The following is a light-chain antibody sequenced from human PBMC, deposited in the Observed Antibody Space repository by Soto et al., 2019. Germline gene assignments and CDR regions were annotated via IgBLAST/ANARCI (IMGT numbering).Light chain of an antibody. V-gene: IGLV1-44*01. CDR3: AAGDDSRNGPL. CDR1: SSNIASNT. J-gene: IGLJ2*01. Sequence: QSVLTQPPSASGTPGQRVTISCSGSSSNIASNTVNWYQQLPGTAPKLLIYNNNHRPSGVLDRFSGSKSGTSASLAISGLQSEDEADYYCAAGDDSRNGPLFGGGTKLTVL. CDR2: NNN.